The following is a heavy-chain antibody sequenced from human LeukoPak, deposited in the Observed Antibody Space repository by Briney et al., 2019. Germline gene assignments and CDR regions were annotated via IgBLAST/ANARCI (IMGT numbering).Heavy chain of an antibody. CDR2: ISAYNGNT. D-gene: IGHD6-6*01. CDR1: GHTFTSYG. V-gene: IGHV1-18*01. Sequence: ASVKVSCKASGHTFTSYGISWVRQAPGQGLEWMGWISAYNGNTNYAQKLQGRVTMTTDTSTSTAYMELRSLRSDDTAVYYCARGGRLIAARMPFDYWGQGTLVTVSS. CDR3: ARGGRLIAARMPFDY. J-gene: IGHJ4*02.